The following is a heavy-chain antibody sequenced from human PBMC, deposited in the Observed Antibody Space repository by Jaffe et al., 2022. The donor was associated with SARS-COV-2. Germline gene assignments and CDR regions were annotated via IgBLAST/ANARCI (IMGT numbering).Heavy chain of an antibody. V-gene: IGHV4-39*01. CDR3: ARRSYSAVAGGFDI. CDR2: VCNDGDT. Sequence: QLQLQESGPGLVKPSETLSLICTVSGGSISRGTYCWGWIRQPPGKGLEWIGFVCNDGDTYYAPSLKTRVTISVDTSKNQFSLKLSSDTAADTAVYYCARRSYSAVAGGFDIWGQGTMVTVSS. D-gene: IGHD3-10*01. J-gene: IGHJ3*02. CDR1: GGSISRGTYC.